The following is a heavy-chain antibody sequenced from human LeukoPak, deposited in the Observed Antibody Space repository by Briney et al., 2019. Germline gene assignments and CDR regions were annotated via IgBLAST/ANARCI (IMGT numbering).Heavy chain of an antibody. Sequence: PGGSLRLSCAASGFTFSSYEMNWVRQAPGKGLEWVSYISSSGSTKYYADSVKGRFTISRDNAKNSLYLQMNSLRAEDTAVYYCGRKDYGGYAYYYYGLDVWGKGTTVTVSS. J-gene: IGHJ6*04. V-gene: IGHV3-48*03. CDR2: ISSSGSTK. D-gene: IGHD5-12*01. CDR1: GFTFSSYE. CDR3: GRKDYGGYAYYYYGLDV.